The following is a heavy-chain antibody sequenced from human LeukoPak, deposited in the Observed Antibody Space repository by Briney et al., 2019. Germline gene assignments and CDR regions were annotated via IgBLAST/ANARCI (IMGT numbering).Heavy chain of an antibody. D-gene: IGHD3-10*01. CDR2: IYTSGCT. Sequence: SETLSLTCIVSGGSISSYYWSRIRQPAGKGLEWIGRIYTSGCTNYNPSLKSRVTLSVDTSNNQFSLKLSSVTAADPAVYYCARDRSPTYYYGSGSYPFSGFDPWGQGTLVTVSS. V-gene: IGHV4-4*07. CDR1: GGSISSYY. CDR3: ARDRSPTYYYGSGSYPFSGFDP. J-gene: IGHJ5*02.